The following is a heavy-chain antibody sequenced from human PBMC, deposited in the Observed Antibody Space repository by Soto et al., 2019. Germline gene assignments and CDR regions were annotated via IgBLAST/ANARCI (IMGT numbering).Heavy chain of an antibody. Sequence: QVQLQESGPGLVKPSETLSLTCTVSGASINSYYWSWIRQSPGKGLEWIGYIYYTGSTNYNPSLRSRVTISVDTSKNQFSLKLSSVTAADTAVYYCARQLPYGDTLPWFDPWGQGTLVTVSS. J-gene: IGHJ5*02. CDR1: GASINSYY. CDR3: ARQLPYGDTLPWFDP. CDR2: IYYTGST. D-gene: IGHD4-17*01. V-gene: IGHV4-59*08.